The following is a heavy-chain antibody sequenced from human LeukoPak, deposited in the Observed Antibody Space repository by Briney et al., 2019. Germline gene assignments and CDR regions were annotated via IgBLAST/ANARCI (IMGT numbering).Heavy chain of an antibody. D-gene: IGHD5-18*01. V-gene: IGHV4-59*01. J-gene: IGHJ4*02. Sequence: SETLSLTCTVSGCSISNYYWNWIRQPPGKGLEWIGYVSYSGTTEYNPSLRSRVSISVDMSKNQFSLKLTSVTAADTAVYYCARRGYDYSFDFWGQGTLVTVSS. CDR1: GCSISNYY. CDR3: ARRGYDYSFDF. CDR2: VSYSGTT.